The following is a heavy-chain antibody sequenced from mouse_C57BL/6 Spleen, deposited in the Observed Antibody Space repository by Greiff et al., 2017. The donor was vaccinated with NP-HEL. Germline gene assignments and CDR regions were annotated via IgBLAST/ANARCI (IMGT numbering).Heavy chain of an antibody. CDR3: ADLYGNFAY. V-gene: IGHV5-17*01. J-gene: IGHJ3*01. D-gene: IGHD2-1*01. CDR1: GFTFSDYG. CDR2: ISSGSSTI. Sequence: EVQLQESGGGLVKPGGSLKLSCAASGFTFSDYGMHWVRQAPEKGLEWVAYISSGSSTIYYADTVKGRFTISRDNSKNTLFLQMTSLRSEDTAMYYCADLYGNFAYWGEGTLVTVS.